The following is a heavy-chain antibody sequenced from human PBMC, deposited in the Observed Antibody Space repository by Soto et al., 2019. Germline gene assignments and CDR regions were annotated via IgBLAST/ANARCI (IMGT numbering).Heavy chain of an antibody. J-gene: IGHJ3*02. V-gene: IGHV1-18*01. Sequence: ASVKVSCKASGYTFTSYGISWVRQAPGQGLEWMGWISAYNGNTNYAQKLQGRVTMTTDTSTSTAYMELRSLRSDDTAVYYCASSLGAPRAKVGMRHHHPNDAFDIWGQGTMVTVSS. CDR3: ASSLGAPRAKVGMRHHHPNDAFDI. CDR2: ISAYNGNT. CDR1: GYTFTSYG. D-gene: IGHD2-8*01.